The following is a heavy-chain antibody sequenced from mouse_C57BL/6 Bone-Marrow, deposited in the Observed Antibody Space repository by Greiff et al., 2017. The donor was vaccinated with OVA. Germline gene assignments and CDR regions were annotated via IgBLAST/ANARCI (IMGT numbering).Heavy chain of an antibody. CDR3: TTVTTVTNGGY. J-gene: IGHJ2*01. CDR2: IDPENGDT. V-gene: IGHV14-4*01. CDR1: GFNIKDDY. D-gene: IGHD1-1*01. Sequence: VQLQQSGAELVRPGASVKLSCTASGFNIKDDYMHWVKQRPEQGLEWIGWIDPENGDTEYASKFQGKATITADTSSNTAYLQLSSLSSEDTAVYYCTTVTTVTNGGYWGQGTTLTVSS.